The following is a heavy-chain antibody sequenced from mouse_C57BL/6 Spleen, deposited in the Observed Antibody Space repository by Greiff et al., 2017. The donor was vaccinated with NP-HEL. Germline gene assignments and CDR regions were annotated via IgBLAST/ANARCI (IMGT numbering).Heavy chain of an antibody. Sequence: EVKVVESGGGLVQPGGSLSLSCAASGFTFTDYYMSWVRQPPGKALEWLGFIRNKANGYTTEYSASVKGRFTISGDNSQSILYLQMNALRAEDSATYYCARSPLYGGDFDYWGQGTTLTVSS. CDR2: IRNKANGYTT. CDR1: GFTFTDYY. J-gene: IGHJ2*01. CDR3: ARSPLYGGDFDY. V-gene: IGHV7-3*01. D-gene: IGHD1-2*01.